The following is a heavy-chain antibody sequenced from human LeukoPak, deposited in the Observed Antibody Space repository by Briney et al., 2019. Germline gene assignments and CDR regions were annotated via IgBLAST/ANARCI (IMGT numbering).Heavy chain of an antibody. Sequence: SETLSLTCAVYGGSFSGYYWSWIRQPPGKGLEWIGEINHSGSTNYNPSLKSRVTISVDTSKNQFSLKLSSVTAADTAVYYCARSAYWFDPWGRGTLVTVSS. D-gene: IGHD2-2*01. J-gene: IGHJ5*02. CDR3: ARSAYWFDP. CDR2: INHSGST. CDR1: GGSFSGYY. V-gene: IGHV4-34*01.